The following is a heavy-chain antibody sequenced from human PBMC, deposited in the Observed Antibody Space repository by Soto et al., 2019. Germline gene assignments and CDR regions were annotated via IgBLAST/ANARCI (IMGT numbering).Heavy chain of an antibody. D-gene: IGHD2-2*01. J-gene: IGHJ6*02. V-gene: IGHV4-31*03. Sequence: QVQLQESGPGLVKPSQTLSLTCTVSGGSISSGGYYWSWIRQHPGKGLEGIGYIYYSGSTYYNPSLKSRVTISVDTSKNQFALKLSSVTAADTAVYYCARGGDIVVVPAADAFYGMDVWGQGNTVTVSS. CDR3: ARGGDIVVVPAADAFYGMDV. CDR2: IYYSGST. CDR1: GGSISSGGYY.